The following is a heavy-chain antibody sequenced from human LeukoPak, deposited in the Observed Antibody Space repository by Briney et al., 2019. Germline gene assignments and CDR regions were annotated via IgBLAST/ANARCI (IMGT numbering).Heavy chain of an antibody. V-gene: IGHV1-2*02. Sequence: GASVKVSCKASGYTFTNYGLSWVRQAPGQGLEWMGWINPNSGGTNYAQKFQGRVTMTRDTSISTAYMELSRLRSDDTAVYYCARAKTTMVRGVITTPIDYWGQGTLVTVSS. CDR3: ARAKTTMVRGVITTPIDY. CDR1: GYTFTNYG. CDR2: INPNSGGT. J-gene: IGHJ4*02. D-gene: IGHD3-10*01.